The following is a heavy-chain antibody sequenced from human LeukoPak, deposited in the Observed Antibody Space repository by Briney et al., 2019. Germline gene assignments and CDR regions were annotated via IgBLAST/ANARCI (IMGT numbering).Heavy chain of an antibody. Sequence: PGGSLRLSCAASGFTFSSYTMNWVRQAPGKGLEFVSSISPSGHSVTYADSVKGRFSLSRDSAKNSLSLQMNSLRADDTGVYYCARDFIGESGSSGYWGQGALVTVSS. CDR3: ARDFIGESGSSGY. CDR1: GFTFSSYT. V-gene: IGHV3-21*01. D-gene: IGHD6-25*01. J-gene: IGHJ4*02. CDR2: ISPSGHSV.